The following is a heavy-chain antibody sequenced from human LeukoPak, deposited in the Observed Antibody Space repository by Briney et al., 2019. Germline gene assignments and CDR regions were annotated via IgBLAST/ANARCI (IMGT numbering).Heavy chain of an antibody. CDR2: ISYDGSNK. CDR1: GFTFSSYG. J-gene: IGHJ4*02. V-gene: IGHV3-30*18. CDR3: AKGYNWNDGELVLDY. D-gene: IGHD1-1*01. Sequence: GRSLRLSCAASGFTFSSYGMHWVRQAPGKGLEWVALISYDGSNKYYADCVKGRFTISRDNSKNTLYLQLNSLRAEDTAVYYCAKGYNWNDGELVLDYWGQGTLVTVSS.